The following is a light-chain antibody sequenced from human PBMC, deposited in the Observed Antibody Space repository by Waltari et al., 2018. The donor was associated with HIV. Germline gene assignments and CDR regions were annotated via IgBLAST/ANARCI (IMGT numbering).Light chain of an antibody. V-gene: IGLV1-51*02. CDR3: GTWDSSLGAGV. J-gene: IGLJ3*02. CDR2: EDF. CDR1: TTHIGSNY. Sequence: SVLTQPPSVSAAPGQTITISCSGSTTHIGSNYVARYQHFPGRAPKFPKYEDFRRPSGIPDRCSGSKSGTAATLDSTGLQTGDEADYYCGTWDSSLGAGVFGGGTKVTV.